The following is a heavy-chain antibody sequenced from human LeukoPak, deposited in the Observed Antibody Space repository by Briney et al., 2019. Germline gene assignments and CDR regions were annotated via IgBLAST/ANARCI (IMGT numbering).Heavy chain of an antibody. Sequence: GGSLRLSCAASGFTFSSYWMSWVRQAPGKGLEWVANIKQDGSEKYYVDSVKGRFTISRDSAKNSLYLQMNSLRAEDTAVYYCARVRRLESLDYWGQGTLVTVSS. D-gene: IGHD5/OR15-5a*01. V-gene: IGHV3-7*01. J-gene: IGHJ4*02. CDR1: GFTFSSYW. CDR3: ARVRRLESLDY. CDR2: IKQDGSEK.